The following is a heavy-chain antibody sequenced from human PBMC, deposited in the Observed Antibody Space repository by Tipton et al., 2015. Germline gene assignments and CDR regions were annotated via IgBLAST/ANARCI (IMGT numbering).Heavy chain of an antibody. V-gene: IGHV4-31*03. D-gene: IGHD5-12*01. CDR3: ARVKVATMLYYFDY. CDR2: IYYSGNT. Sequence: GLVKPSETLSLTCTVSGGSVNSNTNYWSWIRQHPGKGLEWIGYIYYSGNTYYNPSLKSRVTISVDTSKSQFSLKLTSVTAADTAVYYCARVKVATMLYYFDYWGQGTLVTVSS. CDR1: GGSVNSNTNY. J-gene: IGHJ4*02.